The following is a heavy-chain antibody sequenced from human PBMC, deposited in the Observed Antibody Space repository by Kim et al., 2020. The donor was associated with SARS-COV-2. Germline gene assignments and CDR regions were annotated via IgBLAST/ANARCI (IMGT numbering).Heavy chain of an antibody. CDR3: ASYDFWSGGNWFDP. Sequence: NHNPSLNSRVTIAVDTSKNQFSLKLSSVTAADTAVYYCASYDFWSGGNWFDPWGQGTLVTVSS. V-gene: IGHV4-59*01. D-gene: IGHD3-3*01. J-gene: IGHJ5*02.